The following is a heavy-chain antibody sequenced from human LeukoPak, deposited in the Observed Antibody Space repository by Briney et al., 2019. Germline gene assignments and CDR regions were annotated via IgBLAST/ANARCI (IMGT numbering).Heavy chain of an antibody. CDR2: ISYDGSNK. V-gene: IGHV3-30*01. CDR3: ARDHSSWEEYYFDY. J-gene: IGHJ4*02. Sequence: GGSLRLSCAASGFAFSSYAMHWVRQAPGKGLEWVAVISYDGSNKYYADSVKGRFTISRDNSKNTLYLQMNSLRAEDTAVYYCARDHSSWEEYYFDYWGQGTLVTVSS. D-gene: IGHD1-26*01. CDR1: GFAFSSYA.